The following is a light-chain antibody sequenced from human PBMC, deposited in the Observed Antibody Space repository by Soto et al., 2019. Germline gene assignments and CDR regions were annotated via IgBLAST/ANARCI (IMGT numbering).Light chain of an antibody. CDR2: DAS. CDR1: QGIGDT. J-gene: IGKJ4*01. V-gene: IGKV3-11*01. CDR3: QQRKKWPPLT. Sequence: EVVMTQSPATLSVSPGEGVTLSCRASQGIGDTLAWYQHKPGQAPRLLIYDASKRATGIPARFSGSGSGTDFTLTISSLEPEDFAVYYCQQRKKWPPLTFGGGTKVDIK.